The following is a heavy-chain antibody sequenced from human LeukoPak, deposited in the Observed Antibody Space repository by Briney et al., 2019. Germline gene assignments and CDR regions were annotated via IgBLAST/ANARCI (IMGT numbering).Heavy chain of an antibody. J-gene: IGHJ4*02. CDR3: ARQGYGAFDY. CDR1: GGSIGSSSYF. D-gene: IGHD3-10*01. CDR2: IFYSGST. Sequence: SATLSLTCSVSGGSIGSSSYFWGWIRQPPGKGLEWIGSIFYSGSTYYSPSLKSRVTISIDPSKRQFSLQLTSLTAADTAVYYCARQGYGAFDYWGQGTLVTVSS. V-gene: IGHV4-39*01.